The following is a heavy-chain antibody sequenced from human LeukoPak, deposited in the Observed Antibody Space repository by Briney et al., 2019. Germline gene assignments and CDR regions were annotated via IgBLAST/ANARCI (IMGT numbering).Heavy chain of an antibody. CDR3: VRISTAVAGGGY. D-gene: IGHD6-19*01. CDR2: IKQDGSEK. V-gene: IGHV3-7*01. Sequence: GGSLRLSCAASGFGFTFSTSWMSWVRQAPEKGLEWVANIKQDGSEKYYVDSVKGRFTISRDNAKNSLYLQMDSLIVEDTAVYYCVRISTAVAGGGYWGQGTLVTVSS. J-gene: IGHJ4*02. CDR1: GFGFTFSTSW.